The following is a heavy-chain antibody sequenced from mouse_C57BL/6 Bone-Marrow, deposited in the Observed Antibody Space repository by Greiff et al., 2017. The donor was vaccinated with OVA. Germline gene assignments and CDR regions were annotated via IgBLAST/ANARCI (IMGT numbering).Heavy chain of an antibody. Sequence: VQLQQSGAELVRPGTSVKVSCKASGYAFTNYLIEWVKQRPGQGLEWIGVINPGSGGTNYNEKFKGKATLTADKSSSTAYMQLSSLTSEDSAVYFCARAGYGSSYDYWYFDDWGTGTTVTVSS. CDR1: GYAFTNYL. V-gene: IGHV1-54*01. D-gene: IGHD1-1*01. CDR3: ARAGYGSSYDYWYFDD. J-gene: IGHJ1*03. CDR2: INPGSGGT.